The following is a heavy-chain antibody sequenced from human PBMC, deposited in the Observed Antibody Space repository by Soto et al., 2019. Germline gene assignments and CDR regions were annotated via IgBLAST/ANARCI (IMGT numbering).Heavy chain of an antibody. D-gene: IGHD4-17*01. Sequence: QVQLVESGGGVVQPGRSLRLSCAASGFTFSSYGMHWVRQAPGKGLEWVAVIWYDGSNKYYADSVKGRFTISRDNSKNTLYLKMNSLRAEDTAVYYGARDPVRHDYQRMDVWGQGTTVTVSS. CDR2: IWYDGSNK. CDR1: GFTFSSYG. V-gene: IGHV3-33*01. J-gene: IGHJ6*02. CDR3: ARDPVRHDYQRMDV.